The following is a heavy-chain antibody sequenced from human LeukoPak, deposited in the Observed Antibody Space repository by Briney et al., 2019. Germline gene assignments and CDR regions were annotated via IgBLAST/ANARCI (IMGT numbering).Heavy chain of an antibody. CDR3: ARQYCSSTSCHYGMDV. J-gene: IGHJ6*02. D-gene: IGHD2-2*01. CDR1: GFTFSSYA. V-gene: IGHV3-23*01. Sequence: ESGGSLRLSCAASGFTFSSYAMSWVRQAPGKGLEWVSGISGSGDNTYYADSVKGRFTISRDNSKNTLYLQMNSLRAEDTAVYYCARQYCSSTSCHYGMDVWGQGTTVTVSS. CDR2: ISGSGDNT.